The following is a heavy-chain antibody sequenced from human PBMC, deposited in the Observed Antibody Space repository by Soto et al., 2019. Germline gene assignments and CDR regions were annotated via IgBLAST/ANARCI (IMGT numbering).Heavy chain of an antibody. J-gene: IGHJ5*01. D-gene: IGHD3-10*01. CDR2: VKQSGST. V-gene: IGHV4-34*01. CDR3: ARSPQRINLARGLLGSWLDS. Sequence: PSETLSLTCSVYGGSLSGNFWGWIRQPPGKGLERIGEVKQSGSTNYNPSLKSRVTISVDTSRSQISLKVNSVTAADTAVYYCARSPQRINLARGLLGSWLDSWDQGSPGTVSS. CDR1: GGSLSGNF.